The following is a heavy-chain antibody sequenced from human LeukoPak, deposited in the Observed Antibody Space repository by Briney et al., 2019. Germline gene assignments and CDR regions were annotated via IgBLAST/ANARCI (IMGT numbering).Heavy chain of an antibody. CDR2: IDPRDSYT. J-gene: IGHJ4*02. V-gene: IGHV5-10-1*01. Sequence: GESLKISCEASGYSFPNYWIGWVRQMPGKGLEWMGRIDPRDSYTKYSPSFQGHVSISADKSISTAYLQWSSLKASDTATYYCARLESSGYYVYWGQGTLVTVSS. CDR3: ARLESSGYYVY. D-gene: IGHD3-22*01. CDR1: GYSFPNYW.